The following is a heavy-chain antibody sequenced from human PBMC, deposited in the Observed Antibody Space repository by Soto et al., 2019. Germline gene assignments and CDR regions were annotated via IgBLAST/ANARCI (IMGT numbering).Heavy chain of an antibody. Sequence: GGSLRLSCAASAFTFSSYSMNWVRQAPGKGLEWISYIDSSSSIMYYADSVKGRFTISRDNAKNSLYLQMNSLRAEDTAVYYCARVFTAGFTRELDYWGQGTPVTVSS. CDR2: IDSSSSIM. V-gene: IGHV3-48*01. J-gene: IGHJ4*02. CDR1: AFTFSSYS. CDR3: ARVFTAGFTRELDY. D-gene: IGHD1-26*01.